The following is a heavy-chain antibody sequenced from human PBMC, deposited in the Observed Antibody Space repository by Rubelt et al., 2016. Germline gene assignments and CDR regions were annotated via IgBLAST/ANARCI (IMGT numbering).Heavy chain of an antibody. CDR2: INPSSSST. V-gene: IGHV1-46*01. D-gene: IGHD4-23*01. CDR3: ARDPRGKGRYWYFDL. J-gene: IGHJ2*01. Sequence: MHWVRQAPGQGLEWMGIINPSSSSTGYAQKFQGRVTMTRDTSTNTVYMELSSLKSEDTAVYYCARDPRGKGRYWYFDLWGRGTLVTVSS.